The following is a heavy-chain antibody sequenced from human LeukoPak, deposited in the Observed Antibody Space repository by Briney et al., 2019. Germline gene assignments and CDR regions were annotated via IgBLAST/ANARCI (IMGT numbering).Heavy chain of an antibody. J-gene: IGHJ4*02. D-gene: IGHD3-10*01. Sequence: PGESLRLSCAASGSTFSDYYMSWIRQAPGKGLEWVSYISSSGGTKYYSDSLKVRFPISRDIHKNSYLQLNSLRAEDTAVYYCARDGRAYGHGSPHYWGQGTLVTVSS. CDR3: ARDGRAYGHGSPHY. V-gene: IGHV3-11*01. CDR2: ISSSGGTK. CDR1: GSTFSDYY.